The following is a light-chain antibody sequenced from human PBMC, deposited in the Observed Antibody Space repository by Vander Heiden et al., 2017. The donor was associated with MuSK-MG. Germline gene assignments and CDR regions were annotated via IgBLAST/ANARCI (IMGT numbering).Light chain of an antibody. CDR3: QQLNAYPRT. CDR2: AAS. Sequence: DIQLTQSPSCLSASVGDRVTITCRASQGISSNLAWYHQKPGKAPKLLIYAASTLQSGVPSRFSGSGSGTEFTLTISSLQPEDFATYYCQQLNAYPRTFGQGTNVEIK. V-gene: IGKV1-9*01. J-gene: IGKJ1*01. CDR1: QGISSN.